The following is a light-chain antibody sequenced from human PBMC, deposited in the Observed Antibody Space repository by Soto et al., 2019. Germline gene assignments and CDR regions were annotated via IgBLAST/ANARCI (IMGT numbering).Light chain of an antibody. CDR2: GAS. CDR3: HQYGRSPWK. J-gene: IGKJ1*01. V-gene: IGKV3-20*01. CDR1: ETVASNY. Sequence: ESVFTQSPGTLSLSPGQRATLSCRASETVASNYLAWYQHKPVQAPRLLFFGASSRATGIPDRFSGGGSGAAFTLTITRVEPEDFAVYYCHQYGRSPWKLGQGTKVDIK.